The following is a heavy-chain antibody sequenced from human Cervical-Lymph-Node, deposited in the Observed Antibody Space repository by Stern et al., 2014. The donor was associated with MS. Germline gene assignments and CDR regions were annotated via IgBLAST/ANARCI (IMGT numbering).Heavy chain of an antibody. CDR1: GFTFSSYT. CDR3: ADPYYYYGMDV. Sequence: EVQLLESGGGLVQPGGSLRLSCAASGFTFSSYTMTWVRQAPGKGLEWVSSISGSGGSTYYADSVKGRFIISRDNSKNTLYLQMSSLRTEDTAVYFCADPYYYYGMDVWGQGTTVTVSS. J-gene: IGHJ6*02. V-gene: IGHV3-23*01. CDR2: ISGSGGST.